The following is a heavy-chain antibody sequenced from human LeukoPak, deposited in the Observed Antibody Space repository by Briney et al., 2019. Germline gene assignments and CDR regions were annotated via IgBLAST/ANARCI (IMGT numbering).Heavy chain of an antibody. D-gene: IGHD6-19*01. CDR1: GFTFRSYG. V-gene: IGHV3-30*02. CDR2: TRDDASKT. J-gene: IGHJ4*02. CDR3: ARGSSSGFELDY. Sequence: GGSLRLSCTGSGFTFRSYGMHWVRQAPGKGLEWVAYTRDDASKTWYGGSVKGRFTISRDNSKSTLYLQMNSLRGEDTAVYYCARGSSSGFELDYWGQGTLVTVSS.